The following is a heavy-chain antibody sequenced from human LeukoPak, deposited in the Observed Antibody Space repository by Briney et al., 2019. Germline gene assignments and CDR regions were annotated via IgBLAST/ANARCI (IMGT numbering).Heavy chain of an antibody. D-gene: IGHD2-2*01. CDR1: GYTFTGYY. Sequence: ASVKVSCKASGYTFTGYYMHWVRQAPGQGLEWMGWINPNSGGTNYAQKFQGRVTMTRDTSISTAYMELSRLRSDDTAVYYCARDPSGYCSSTSCPPRYYFDYWGQGTLVTVSS. V-gene: IGHV1-2*02. CDR3: ARDPSGYCSSTSCPPRYYFDY. J-gene: IGHJ4*02. CDR2: INPNSGGT.